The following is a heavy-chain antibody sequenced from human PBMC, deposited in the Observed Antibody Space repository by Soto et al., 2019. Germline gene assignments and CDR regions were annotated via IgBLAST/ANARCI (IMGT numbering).Heavy chain of an antibody. Sequence: QVQLVQSGSEVKKPGASVKVSCKASGYTFTSYDINWVRQATGQGLEWMGWMNPNSGNAGYAQKCQGRVTMTRNTSISTAYMELSSLRSEDTAVYYCARGPSRSVSRMIVVANKGWNWFDPWCQGTLVTVSS. CDR3: ARGPSRSVSRMIVVANKGWNWFDP. V-gene: IGHV1-8*01. D-gene: IGHD3-22*01. J-gene: IGHJ5*02. CDR2: MNPNSGNA. CDR1: GYTFTSYD.